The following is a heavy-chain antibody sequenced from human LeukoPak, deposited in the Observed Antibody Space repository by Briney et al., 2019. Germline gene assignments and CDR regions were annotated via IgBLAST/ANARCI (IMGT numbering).Heavy chain of an antibody. V-gene: IGHV3-53*01. J-gene: IGHJ4*02. Sequence: GGSLRLSCAASGFPVSSHYMSWVRQAPGKGLEWVSVIYSGGNTYYADSVKGRFTISRDNSMNTLYLQMNSLRAEDTAVYYCATGLPMVQGVIFGYWGQGTLVTVSS. CDR1: GFPVSSHY. CDR2: IYSGGNT. D-gene: IGHD3-10*01. CDR3: ATGLPMVQGVIFGY.